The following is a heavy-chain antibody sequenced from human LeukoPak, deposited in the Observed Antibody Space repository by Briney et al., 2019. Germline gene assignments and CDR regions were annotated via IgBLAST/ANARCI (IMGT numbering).Heavy chain of an antibody. D-gene: IGHD5-12*01. Sequence: PGGTLRLSCAASGFTFSNYAMSWVRQAPGKGLEWVSVISGSGGSTYYADSVKGRFTISRDNSKNTLHLQMNSLTAEDTALYYCAKDGRGYSGYDYAFDIWGQGTMVTVSS. V-gene: IGHV3-23*01. CDR2: ISGSGGST. CDR1: GFTFSNYA. J-gene: IGHJ3*02. CDR3: AKDGRGYSGYDYAFDI.